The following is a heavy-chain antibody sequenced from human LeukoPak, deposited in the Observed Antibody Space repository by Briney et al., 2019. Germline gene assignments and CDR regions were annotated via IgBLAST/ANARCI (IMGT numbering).Heavy chain of an antibody. CDR1: GGSISRSSYN. J-gene: IGHJ4*02. CDR3: ARRGPGYSSSWYVDY. CDR2: IYYSGNT. Sequence: SETLSLTCTVSGGSISRSSYNWGWIRQPPGKGLEWIGSIYYSGNTYYNPSLKSRVTIAVDTSKNQFSLKLSSVTAADTAVYYCARRGPGYSSSWYVDYWGQGTLVTVSS. D-gene: IGHD6-13*01. V-gene: IGHV4-39*01.